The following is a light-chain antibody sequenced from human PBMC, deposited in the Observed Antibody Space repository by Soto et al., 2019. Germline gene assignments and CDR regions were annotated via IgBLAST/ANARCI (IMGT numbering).Light chain of an antibody. Sequence: QSVLTQPPSVSAAPGQKVTISCSGSTSNIGNNFVSWYQQLPGTAPKLLIYDNNKRPSGIPDRFSGSKSGTSATLGITGLQTGDEADYYCGTSDTSLSGHVVFGGGTKLTVL. V-gene: IGLV1-51*01. CDR2: DNN. CDR1: TSNIGNNF. CDR3: GTSDTSLSGHVV. J-gene: IGLJ2*01.